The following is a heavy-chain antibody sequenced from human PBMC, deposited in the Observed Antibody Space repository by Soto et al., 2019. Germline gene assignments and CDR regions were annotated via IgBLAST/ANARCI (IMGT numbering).Heavy chain of an antibody. J-gene: IGHJ4*02. V-gene: IGHV3-7*03. CDR2: IIQDGRAI. CDR3: ARGGELSLLPLDY. CDR1: GFSSSDYW. D-gene: IGHD2-15*01. Sequence: PGGSLRLSCAASGFSSSDYWMSWDRQAPGRGLEWVAHIIQDGRAIYYVDSVRGRFTISRDSAGNSVFLEMHRLRVEDTAVYYCARGGELSLLPLDYWGLGTLVTVSS.